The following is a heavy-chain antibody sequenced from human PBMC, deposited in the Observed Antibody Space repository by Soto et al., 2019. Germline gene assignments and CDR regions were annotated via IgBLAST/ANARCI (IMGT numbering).Heavy chain of an antibody. V-gene: IGHV1-69*01. CDR2: IIPIFGTA. CDR3: ARASSSPKSHYYYYGMDV. Sequence: QVQLVQSGAEVKKPGSSVKVSCKASGGTFSSYAISWVRQAPGQGLEWMGGIIPIFGTANYAQKFQGRVTITADESTSTAYMELSSLRSEDTAVYYRARASSSPKSHYYYYGMDVWGQGTTVTVSS. D-gene: IGHD6-6*01. CDR1: GGTFSSYA. J-gene: IGHJ6*02.